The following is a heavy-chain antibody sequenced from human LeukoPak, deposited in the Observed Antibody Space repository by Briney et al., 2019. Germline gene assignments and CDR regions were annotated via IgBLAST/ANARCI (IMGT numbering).Heavy chain of an antibody. V-gene: IGHV3-7*01. CDR1: GFTSTTAW. Sequence: GGSLTLSCAISGFTSTTAWTTWVRQAPGKGLEWVADIRQDGSDKYYADSVKGRFTISRDNSKNTLYLQMNSLRAEDTAVYYCARESYYDSSGTDAFDIWGQGTMVTVSS. J-gene: IGHJ3*02. CDR3: ARESYYDSSGTDAFDI. CDR2: IRQDGSDK. D-gene: IGHD3-22*01.